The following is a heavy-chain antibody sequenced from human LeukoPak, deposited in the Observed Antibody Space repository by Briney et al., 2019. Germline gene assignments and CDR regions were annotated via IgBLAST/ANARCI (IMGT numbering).Heavy chain of an antibody. CDR1: GFTFSSYW. Sequence: PGGSLRLSCAASGFTFSSYWMHWVRQAPGKGLVWVSRINSDVSSTSYAASVKGTFTISSDNAKNTLYMQMNSLRAEDTAVYYCARESHNYDFWSGENDYWGQGTLVTVSS. D-gene: IGHD3-3*01. CDR3: ARESHNYDFWSGENDY. CDR2: INSDVSST. J-gene: IGHJ4*02. V-gene: IGHV3-74*01.